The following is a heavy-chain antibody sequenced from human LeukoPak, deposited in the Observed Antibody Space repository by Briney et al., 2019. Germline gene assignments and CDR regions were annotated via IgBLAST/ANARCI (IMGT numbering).Heavy chain of an antibody. J-gene: IGHJ3*01. D-gene: IGHD3-3*01. CDR3: AREHPYDFWSGYSLGL. CDR2: INQDGNKM. Sequence: PGGSLRLSCAASGFTFSSYAMSWVRQAPGKGLEWVANINQDGNKMYYVDSVKGRFTISRDNAKNSLDLLMNSLRAEDTAVYYCAREHPYDFWSGYSLGLWGQGTLVTVS. CDR1: GFTFSSYA. V-gene: IGHV3-7*01.